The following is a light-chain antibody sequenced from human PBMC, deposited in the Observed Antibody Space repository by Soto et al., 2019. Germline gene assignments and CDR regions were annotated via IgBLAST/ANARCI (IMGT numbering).Light chain of an antibody. Sequence: SYELTQPPSVSVSPGQTASITCSGDKLGDKYACWYQQKPGQSPVLVIYQDSKRPSGIPERFSGSNSGNTATLTISGTQPMDEADYYCQAWDSSSYVFGTGTKVTGL. CDR3: QAWDSSSYV. CDR2: QDS. J-gene: IGLJ1*01. CDR1: KLGDKY. V-gene: IGLV3-1*01.